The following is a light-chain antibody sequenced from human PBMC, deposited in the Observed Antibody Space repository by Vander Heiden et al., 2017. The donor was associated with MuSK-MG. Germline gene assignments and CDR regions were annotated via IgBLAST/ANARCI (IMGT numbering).Light chain of an antibody. CDR1: QTISRY. J-gene: IGKJ4*01. Sequence: DIQMTQSPSSLSAPVGDRVTISCRASQTISRYLNWYQQKPGTAPKLLIYDASSLQSGVPSRFSGSGSGTHFTLTISSLQPEDFATYYCQQSYSTPLTFGGGTKVEIK. V-gene: IGKV1-39*01. CDR3: QQSYSTPLT. CDR2: DAS.